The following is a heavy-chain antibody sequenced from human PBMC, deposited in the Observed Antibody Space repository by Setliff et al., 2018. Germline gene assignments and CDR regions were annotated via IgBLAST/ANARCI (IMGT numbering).Heavy chain of an antibody. D-gene: IGHD3-3*01. CDR2: VYYSGAS. Sequence: SETLSLTCTVSDGSMTSGSYYWGWIRQPPGKGLQWIGSVYYSGASYYNPSLRRRLSMSVDTSNNQFSLSLSSVTAADTAVYYCARMSGFQYIDVWAKGPRSPSP. CDR1: DGSMTSGSYY. V-gene: IGHV4-39*07. CDR3: ARMSGFQYIDV. J-gene: IGHJ6*03.